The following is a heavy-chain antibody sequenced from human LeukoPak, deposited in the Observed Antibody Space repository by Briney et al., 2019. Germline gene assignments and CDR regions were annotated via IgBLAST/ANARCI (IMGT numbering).Heavy chain of an antibody. V-gene: IGHV3-21*01. CDR3: ARDCSSTSCYDWNY. J-gene: IGHJ4*02. CDR1: GFTFSSYA. D-gene: IGHD2-2*01. CDR2: ISSSSSYI. Sequence: GGSLRLSCAASGFTFSSYAMSWVRQAPGKGLEWVSSISSSSSYIYYADSVKGRFTISRDNAKNSLYLQMNSLRAEDTAVYYCARDCSSTSCYDWNYWGQGTLVTVSS.